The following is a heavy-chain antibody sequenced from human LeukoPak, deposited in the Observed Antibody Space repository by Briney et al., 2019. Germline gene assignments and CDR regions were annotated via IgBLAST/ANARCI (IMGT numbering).Heavy chain of an antibody. CDR1: GFTFSRYD. D-gene: IGHD6-19*01. J-gene: IGHJ4*02. CDR2: IGTAGDT. V-gene: IGHV3-13*01. Sequence: QAGGSLRLSCAASGFTFSRYDMHWVRQATGKGLEWVPGIGTAGDTYYAGSVKGRFTISRENAKNSLYLQMNSLTAGDTAVYYCAGAGSETQWRAFDFWGQGALVTVFS. CDR3: AGAGSETQWRAFDF.